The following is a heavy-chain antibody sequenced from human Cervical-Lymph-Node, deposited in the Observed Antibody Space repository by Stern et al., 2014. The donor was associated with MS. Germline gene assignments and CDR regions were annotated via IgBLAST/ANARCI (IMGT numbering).Heavy chain of an antibody. J-gene: IGHJ4*02. CDR1: GDTFSSYA. CDR2: IAPVFGQT. D-gene: IGHD1-26*01. CDR3: ARGGGLVGYFDY. Sequence: VQLVQSGAEGKKSGSSAKVFCKDYGDTFSSYAIKSVRQVPGQGLEWMGGIAPVFGQTNYAQKFRGNVPITADKSTNTAYMELMALRSEDTAVYYCARGGGLVGYFDYWSQITLVSVSS. V-gene: IGHV1-69*06.